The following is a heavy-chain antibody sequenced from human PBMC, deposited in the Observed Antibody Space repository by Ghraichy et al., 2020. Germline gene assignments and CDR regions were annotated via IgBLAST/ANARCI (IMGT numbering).Heavy chain of an antibody. CDR1: GFTFSSYA. D-gene: IGHD2-21*01. CDR2: ISGSGGST. V-gene: IGHV3-23*01. Sequence: LSLTCAASGFTFSSYAMSWVRQAPGKGLEWVSAISGSGGSTYYADSVKGRFTISRDNSKNTLYLQMNSLRAEDTAVYYCAKTRSRHSGGYFDYWGQGTLVTVSS. CDR3: AKTRSRHSGGYFDY. J-gene: IGHJ4*02.